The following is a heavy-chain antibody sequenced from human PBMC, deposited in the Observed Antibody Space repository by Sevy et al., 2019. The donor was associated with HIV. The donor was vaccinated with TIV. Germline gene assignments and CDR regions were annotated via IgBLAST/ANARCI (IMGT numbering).Heavy chain of an antibody. J-gene: IGHJ4*02. CDR1: GFTFSKYS. Sequence: VGYLRLSCAASGFTFSKYSMSWVRQPPGKGLEWVSTLSFGCGEINYADSVKGRFTTSRDNSKSSVYLQMNNLRPEDTAVYYCAREGCTKPHDYWGQGTLVTVSS. CDR2: LSFGCGEI. CDR3: AREGCTKPHDY. V-gene: IGHV3-23*01. D-gene: IGHD2-8*01.